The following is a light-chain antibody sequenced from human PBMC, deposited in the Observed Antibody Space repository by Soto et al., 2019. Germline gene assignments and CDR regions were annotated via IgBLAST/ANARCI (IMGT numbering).Light chain of an antibody. Sequence: QSALTQPASVSGSPGQSITISCTGTSSDVGAYSYVCWYQQHPGKAPKLLIYNINSRPSGVSNRFSGSKSGDTASLTISGRQAEDEADYYCTSYTTSNTYVFGTGTKLTVL. V-gene: IGLV2-14*03. CDR2: NIN. CDR1: SSDVGAYSY. J-gene: IGLJ1*01. CDR3: TSYTTSNTYV.